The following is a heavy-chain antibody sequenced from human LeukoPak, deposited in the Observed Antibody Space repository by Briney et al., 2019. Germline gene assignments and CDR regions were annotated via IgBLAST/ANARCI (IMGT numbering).Heavy chain of an antibody. V-gene: IGHV4-38-2*01. Sequence: PSETLSLTCAVSGYSISSGYYWGWIRQPPGKGLEWIGSIYHSGSTYYNPSLKSRVTISVDTSKNQFSLKLSSVTAADTAVYYCARGNRPGYCSSTSCYYYYYMDVWGKGTTVTVSS. CDR3: ARGNRPGYCSSTSCYYYYYMDV. CDR2: IYHSGST. CDR1: GYSISSGYY. J-gene: IGHJ6*03. D-gene: IGHD2-2*01.